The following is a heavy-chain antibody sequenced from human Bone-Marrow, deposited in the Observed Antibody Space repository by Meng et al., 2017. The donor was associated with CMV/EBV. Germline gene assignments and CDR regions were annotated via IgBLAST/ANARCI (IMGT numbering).Heavy chain of an antibody. Sequence: ASVKVSCKASGYTFTSYGISWVRQAPGQGLEWMGWISAYNGNTNYAQKLQGRVTMTTDTSTSTAYMELRSLRSDDTAVYYCARDSATPRSYYYYGMDVWAQGTTVTVSS. V-gene: IGHV1-18*01. J-gene: IGHJ6*02. D-gene: IGHD2-15*01. CDR3: ARDSATPRSYYYYGMDV. CDR1: GYTFTSYG. CDR2: ISAYNGNT.